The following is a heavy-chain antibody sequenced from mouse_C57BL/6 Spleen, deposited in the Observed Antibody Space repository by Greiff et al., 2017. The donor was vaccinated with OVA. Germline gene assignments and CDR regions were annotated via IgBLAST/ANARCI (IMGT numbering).Heavy chain of an antibody. D-gene: IGHD1-1*01. CDR3: ARAVGYAMDY. CDR1: GYSFTGYF. V-gene: IGHV1-20*01. CDR2: INPYNGDT. Sequence: VQLKQSGPELVKPGDSVKISCKASGYSFTGYFMNWVMQSHGKSLEWIGRINPYNGDTFYNQKFKGNATLTVDKSSSTAHMELRSLTSEDSAVYYCARAVGYAMDYWGQGTSVTVSS. J-gene: IGHJ4*01.